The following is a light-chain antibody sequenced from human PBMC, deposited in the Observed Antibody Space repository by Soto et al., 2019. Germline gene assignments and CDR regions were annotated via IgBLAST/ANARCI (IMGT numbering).Light chain of an antibody. CDR3: LQRGGWPWM. Sequence: EIVLTQSPATLSLSPGERATLSCRASQSVSRYLAWYQQKPGQAPRLLIHDASNRATDIPARFSGSGSGTDFTLTNISLEPEDFAVYYCLQRGGWPWMFGQGTRVEIK. J-gene: IGKJ1*01. V-gene: IGKV3-11*01. CDR2: DAS. CDR1: QSVSRY.